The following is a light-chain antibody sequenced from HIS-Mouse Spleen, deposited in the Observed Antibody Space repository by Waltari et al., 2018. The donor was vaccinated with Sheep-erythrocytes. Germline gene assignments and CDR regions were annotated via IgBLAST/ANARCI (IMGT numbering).Light chain of an antibody. CDR1: QGISSA. Sequence: AIQLTQSPSSLSASVGDRVTITCRASQGISSALAWYQQKPGKAPKLLLYDASSLESGVPSRFSGSGSGTDFTLTISSLQPEDFATYYCQQFNSYLYTFGQGTKLEIK. J-gene: IGKJ2*01. CDR3: QQFNSYLYT. V-gene: IGKV1-13*02. CDR2: DAS.